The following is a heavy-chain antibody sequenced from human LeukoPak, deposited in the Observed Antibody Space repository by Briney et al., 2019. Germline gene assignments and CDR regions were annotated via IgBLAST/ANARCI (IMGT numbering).Heavy chain of an antibody. CDR2: INWNGGST. CDR3: ARGYSSGWNYYYYYMDV. V-gene: IGHV3-20*04. CDR1: GFTFDDYG. D-gene: IGHD6-19*01. Sequence: GGSLRLSXAASGFTFDDYGMSWVRQAPGKGLEWVSGINWNGGSTVYADSVKGRFTISRDNAKNSLYLQMNSLRAEDTALYYCARGYSSGWNYYYYYMDVWGKGTTVTVS. J-gene: IGHJ6*03.